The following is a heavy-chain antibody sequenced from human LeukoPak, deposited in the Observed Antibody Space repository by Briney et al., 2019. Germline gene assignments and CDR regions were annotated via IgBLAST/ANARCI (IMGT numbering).Heavy chain of an antibody. CDR1: GGSISSHY. V-gene: IGHV4-59*11. D-gene: IGHD3-3*01. Sequence: SETLSLTCTVSGGSISSHYWSWIRQPPGKGLEWIGYIYYSGSTDYNPSLKSRVTISVDTSKNQFSLKLSSVTAADTAVYYCARRANDFWSGYHYYYYMDVWGKGTTVTVSS. J-gene: IGHJ6*03. CDR3: ARRANDFWSGYHYYYYMDV. CDR2: IYYSGST.